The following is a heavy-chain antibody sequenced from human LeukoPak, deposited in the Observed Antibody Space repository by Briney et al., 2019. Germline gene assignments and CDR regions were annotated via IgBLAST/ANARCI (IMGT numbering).Heavy chain of an antibody. V-gene: IGHV3-74*01. Sequence: GGSLRLSCAASGFTFSSYWMHLVRQAPGKGLVWVSRINSDGSSTSYADSVKGRFTISRDNAKNALYLQMHSLRAEATAVYYCARDMKAAGLNPNAFDLWGQGTMVTVSS. CDR1: GFTFSSYW. J-gene: IGHJ3*01. CDR3: ARDMKAAGLNPNAFDL. D-gene: IGHD6-13*01. CDR2: INSDGSST.